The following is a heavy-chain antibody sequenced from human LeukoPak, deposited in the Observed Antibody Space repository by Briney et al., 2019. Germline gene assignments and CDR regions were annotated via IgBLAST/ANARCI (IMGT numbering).Heavy chain of an antibody. Sequence: PSETLSLTCTVSGGSISSYYWSWIRQPPGKGLEWIGYIYYSGSTNYNPSLKSRATISVDTSKNQFSLKLSSVTAADTAVYYCARVAYSSSWYTVGDYFDYWGQGTLVTVSS. CDR2: IYYSGST. CDR1: GGSISSYY. V-gene: IGHV4-59*01. CDR3: ARVAYSSSWYTVGDYFDY. J-gene: IGHJ4*02. D-gene: IGHD6-13*01.